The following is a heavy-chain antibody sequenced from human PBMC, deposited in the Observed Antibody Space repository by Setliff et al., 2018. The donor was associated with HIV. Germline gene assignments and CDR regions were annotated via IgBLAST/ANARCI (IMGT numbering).Heavy chain of an antibody. Sequence: GGSLRLSCAASGFTFSNYGMNWVRQAPGKGLEWVAFIRFDGYNKYYADSVKGRFTVSRDNSKNTLYLQMNSLGADDRAVYYCAKVRLMFLDDAFDIWGQGTMVTVSS. CDR3: AKVRLMFLDDAFDI. CDR2: IRFDGYNK. V-gene: IGHV3-30*02. CDR1: GFTFSNYG. J-gene: IGHJ3*02. D-gene: IGHD5-12*01.